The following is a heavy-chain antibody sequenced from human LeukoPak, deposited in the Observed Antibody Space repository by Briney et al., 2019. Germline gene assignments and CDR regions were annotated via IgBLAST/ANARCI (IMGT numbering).Heavy chain of an antibody. CDR1: GFSFSSYD. V-gene: IGHV3-13*01. J-gene: IGHJ3*02. Sequence: GGSLRLSCAASGFSFSSYDMHWVRPATGKGLEWVSGIDTSGDTYYPGSVKGRFTISRENAKNSLYLQMNSLRAGDTAVYYCARVLSARSGGYDAFDIWGQGTMVTVSS. CDR2: IDTSGDT. CDR3: ARVLSARSGGYDAFDI. D-gene: IGHD6-25*01.